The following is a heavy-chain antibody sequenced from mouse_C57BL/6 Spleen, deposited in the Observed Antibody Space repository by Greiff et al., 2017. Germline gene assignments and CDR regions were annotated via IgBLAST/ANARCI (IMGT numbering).Heavy chain of an antibody. CDR3: ARGRDYENAMDY. V-gene: IGHV1-59*01. CDR2: IDPSDSST. Sequence: VQLQQPGAELVRPGTSVTLSCKASGYTFTSYWMHWVKQRPGQGLEWIGVIDPSDSSTNYNQKFKGKATLTVDTSSSTAYMQLSSLTSEDSAVYYCARGRDYENAMDYWGQGTSVTVSS. D-gene: IGHD2-4*01. CDR1: GYTFTSYW. J-gene: IGHJ4*01.